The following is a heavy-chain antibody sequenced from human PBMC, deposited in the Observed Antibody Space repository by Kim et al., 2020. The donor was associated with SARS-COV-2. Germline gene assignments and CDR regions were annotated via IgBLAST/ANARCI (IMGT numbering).Heavy chain of an antibody. Sequence: STIYYADSVKGRFTISRDNAKNSLYLQMNSLRDEDTAVYYCARGAVATNYWGQGTLVTVSS. CDR2: STI. J-gene: IGHJ4*02. D-gene: IGHD6-19*01. V-gene: IGHV3-48*02. CDR3: ARGAVATNY.